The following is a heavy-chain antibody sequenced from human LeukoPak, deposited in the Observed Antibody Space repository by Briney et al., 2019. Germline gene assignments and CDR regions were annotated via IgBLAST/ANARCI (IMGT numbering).Heavy chain of an antibody. CDR2: INHSGST. J-gene: IGHJ6*03. Sequence: SETLSLTCTVSGGSISSYYWSWIRQPAGKGLEWIGEINHSGSTNYNPSLKSRVTISVDTSKNQFSLKLSSVTAADTAVYYCARGRSEYYYYYMDVWGKGTTVTVSS. CDR1: GGSISSYY. V-gene: IGHV4-34*01. CDR3: ARGRSEYYYYYMDV.